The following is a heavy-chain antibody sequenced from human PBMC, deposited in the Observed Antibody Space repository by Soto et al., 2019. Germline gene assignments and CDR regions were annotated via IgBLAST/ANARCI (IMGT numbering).Heavy chain of an antibody. CDR2: ISYDGSNK. D-gene: IGHD2-21*01. J-gene: IGHJ6*02. CDR1: GFTFSTYV. CDR3: ARVEGGIVVVPPYYYGMDV. Sequence: QVQLVESGGGVVQPGRSLRLSCAASGFTFSTYVMHWVRQAPGKGLEWVAVISYDGSNKYYADSVKGRFTISRDNSKNTLYLQMNSLRAEDTAVYYCARVEGGIVVVPPYYYGMDVWGQGTTVTVSS. V-gene: IGHV3-30*01.